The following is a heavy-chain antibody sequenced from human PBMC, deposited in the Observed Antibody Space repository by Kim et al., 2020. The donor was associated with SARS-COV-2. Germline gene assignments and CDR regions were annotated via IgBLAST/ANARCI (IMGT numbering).Heavy chain of an antibody. J-gene: IGHJ4*02. D-gene: IGHD3-3*01. V-gene: IGHV4-59*09. CDR3: ARGSEEVGVVDY. Sequence: NYNPSLKSRVTISVDTSKNQFSLKLSSVTAADTAVYYCARGSEEVGVVDYWGQGTLVTVSS.